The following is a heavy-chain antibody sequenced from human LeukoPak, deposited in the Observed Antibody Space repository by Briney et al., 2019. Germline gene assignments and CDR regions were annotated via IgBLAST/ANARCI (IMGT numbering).Heavy chain of an antibody. D-gene: IGHD3-22*01. Sequence: SETLSLTCTVSSGSTSNSNYYWGWIRLPPGKGLEWIGSIFYDGSPDYNPSLKSRVTISVDTSKNQFSLKLTSVTAADTAVYYCARETDRWFDPWGQGTLVTVSS. CDR3: ARETDRWFDP. CDR2: IFYDGSP. V-gene: IGHV4-39*07. CDR1: SGSTSNSNYY. J-gene: IGHJ5*02.